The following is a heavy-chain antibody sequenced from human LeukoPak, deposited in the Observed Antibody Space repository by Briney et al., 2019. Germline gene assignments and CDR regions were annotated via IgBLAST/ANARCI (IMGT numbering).Heavy chain of an antibody. D-gene: IGHD3-9*01. V-gene: IGHV3-7*01. Sequence: GGSLRLSCAASGFTFSSYWMSWVRQAPGKGLEWVANIKQDGSEEYYVDSVKGRFTISRDNAKNSLYLQMNSLRAEDTAVYYCARGIGPHQILRYFDWLLSQVDAFDIWGQGTMVTVSS. CDR2: IKQDGSEE. CDR1: GFTFSSYW. J-gene: IGHJ3*02. CDR3: ARGIGPHQILRYFDWLLSQVDAFDI.